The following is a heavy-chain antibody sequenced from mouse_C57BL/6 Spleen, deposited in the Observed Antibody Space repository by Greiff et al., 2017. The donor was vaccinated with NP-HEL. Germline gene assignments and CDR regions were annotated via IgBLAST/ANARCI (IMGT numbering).Heavy chain of an antibody. J-gene: IGHJ2*01. CDR2: IDPETGGT. Sequence: QVQLQQSGAELVRPGASVTLSCKASGYTFTDYEMHWVKQTPVHGLEWIGAIDPETGGTAYNQKFKGKAILTADKSSSTAYMELRSLTSEDSAVYYCTPLYYYGSSPDYWGQGTTLTVSS. CDR1: GYTFTDYE. CDR3: TPLYYYGSSPDY. D-gene: IGHD1-1*01. V-gene: IGHV1-15*01.